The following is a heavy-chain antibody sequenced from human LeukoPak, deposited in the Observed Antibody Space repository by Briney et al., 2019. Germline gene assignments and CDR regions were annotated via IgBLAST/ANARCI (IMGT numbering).Heavy chain of an antibody. Sequence: KSGGSLRLSCAASGFTFSSYAMHWVRQAPGKGLEWVAVISYDGSNKYYADSVKGRFTISRDNSKNTLYLQMNSLRAEDTAVYYCARDPYGGNSELYYYYYGMDVWGKGTTVTVAS. V-gene: IGHV3-30*04. D-gene: IGHD4-23*01. CDR2: ISYDGSNK. CDR3: ARDPYGGNSELYYYYYGMDV. J-gene: IGHJ6*04. CDR1: GFTFSSYA.